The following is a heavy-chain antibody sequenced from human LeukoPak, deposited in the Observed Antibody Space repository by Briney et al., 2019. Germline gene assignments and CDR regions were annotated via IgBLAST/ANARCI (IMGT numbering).Heavy chain of an antibody. Sequence: PGGSLRLSCAASGFPFNAYWMTWVRQAPGKGLEWVSIISSSGGSTYYADSVKGRFTISRDNSKNTLYLQMNSLRAEDTAVYYCVKDIVGATGDYFDYWGQGTLVTVSS. CDR2: ISSSGGST. CDR3: VKDIVGATGDYFDY. J-gene: IGHJ4*02. V-gene: IGHV3-23*01. CDR1: GFPFNAYW. D-gene: IGHD1-26*01.